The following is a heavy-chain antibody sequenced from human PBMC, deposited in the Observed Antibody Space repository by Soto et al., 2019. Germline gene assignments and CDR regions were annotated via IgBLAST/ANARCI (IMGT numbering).Heavy chain of an antibody. CDR1: GFTFSISA. D-gene: IGHD3-10*01. CDR3: ARYGSGSYLRDPFDY. V-gene: IGHV3-23*01. CDR2: ISAGGSST. J-gene: IGHJ4*02. Sequence: LRLSCAASGFTFSISAMSWVRQAPGKGLEWVSTISAGGSSTNYADSVKGRFTISRDNSMNTLYLQMNNLGAEDTAVYYCARYGSGSYLRDPFDYWGQGILVTVSS.